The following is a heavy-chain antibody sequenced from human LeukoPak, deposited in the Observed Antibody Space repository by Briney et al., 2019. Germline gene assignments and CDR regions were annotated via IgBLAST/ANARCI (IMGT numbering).Heavy chain of an antibody. CDR1: GGSISSSTYY. CDR2: IYYSGST. CDR3: ARLQYCTDGVCSFAFDI. V-gene: IGHV4-39*01. D-gene: IGHD2-8*01. Sequence: PSETLSLTCTVSGGSISSSTYYCVWIRQPPGKGLEWIGSIYYSGSTYYNPSLKSRVTISGDTSKNQFSLKLNSVTAADTAVYYCARLQYCTDGVCSFAFDIWGRGTMVTVSS. J-gene: IGHJ3*02.